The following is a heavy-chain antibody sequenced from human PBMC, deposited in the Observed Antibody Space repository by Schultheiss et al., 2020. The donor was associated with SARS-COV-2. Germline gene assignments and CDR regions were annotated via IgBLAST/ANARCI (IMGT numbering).Heavy chain of an antibody. CDR2: ISWNSGSI. J-gene: IGHJ6*02. CDR3: AKDSLVRGGSYSWYYYYGMDV. CDR1: GFTFDDYA. D-gene: IGHD1-26*01. Sequence: GGSLRLSCAASGFTFDDYAMHWVRQAPGKGLEWVSGISWNSGSIGYADSVKGRFTISRDNAKNSLYLQMNSLRAEDTAVYYCAKDSLVRGGSYSWYYYYGMDVWGQGTTVTVSS. V-gene: IGHV3-9*01.